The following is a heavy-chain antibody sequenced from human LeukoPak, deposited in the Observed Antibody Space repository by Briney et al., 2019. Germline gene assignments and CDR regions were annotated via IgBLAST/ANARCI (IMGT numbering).Heavy chain of an antibody. CDR2: IRPDGSQK. CDR1: GFTFRNYW. Sequence: GGSLRLSCAASGFTFRNYWMSWVRQAPGEGLEWVANIRPDGSQKYYVDSARGRFTISRDNAKSSLYLQMSSLRPEDTATYYCARDFQPRYCSSSSCSPAWGQGTTVTVSS. CDR3: ARDFQPRYCSSSSCSPA. D-gene: IGHD2-2*01. V-gene: IGHV3-7*03. J-gene: IGHJ6*02.